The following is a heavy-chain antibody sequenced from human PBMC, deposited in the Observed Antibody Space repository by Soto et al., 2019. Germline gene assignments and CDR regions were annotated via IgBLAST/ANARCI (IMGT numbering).Heavy chain of an antibody. CDR2: IIPILGIA. Sequence: QVQLVQSGAEVKKPGSSVKVSCKASGGTFSSYTISWVRQAPGQGREWMGRIIPILGIANYAQKFQGRVTITADKTTSTAYMELSSLRSEDTAVYYCACTKYGDYYTFDYWGQGTLVTVSS. V-gene: IGHV1-69*02. CDR3: ACTKYGDYYTFDY. CDR1: GGTFSSYT. J-gene: IGHJ4*02. D-gene: IGHD4-17*01.